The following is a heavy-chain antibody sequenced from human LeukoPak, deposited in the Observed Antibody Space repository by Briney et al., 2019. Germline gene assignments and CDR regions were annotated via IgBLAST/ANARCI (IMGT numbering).Heavy chain of an antibody. D-gene: IGHD4-23*01. CDR2: IHYSGST. V-gene: IGHV4-59*01. CDR3: ARLGRKTTVVPPDFDC. J-gene: IGHJ4*02. Sequence: SETLSLTCTVSGXSIRSDYWSWVRQPPGKGLEWIGYIHYSGSTNYNASLKSRLTMSVDMSKNQFSLKLTSVTAADTAVYYCARLGRKTTVVPPDFDCWGQGTLVTVSS. CDR1: GXSIRSDY.